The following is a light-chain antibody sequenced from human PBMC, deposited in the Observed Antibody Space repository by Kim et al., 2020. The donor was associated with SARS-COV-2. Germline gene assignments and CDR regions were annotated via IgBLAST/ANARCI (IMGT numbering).Light chain of an antibody. CDR2: GAS. CDR3: QQYSDWPPLT. J-gene: IGKJ4*01. Sequence: SPGESVTLSCRASQSVTYNLAWYQHNPGQAPRVLIYGASTRDTGVPARFSGSGSGTEFTLTITSLQSEDSGIYYCQQYSDWPPLTFGGGTKVDIK. V-gene: IGKV3-15*01. CDR1: QSVTYN.